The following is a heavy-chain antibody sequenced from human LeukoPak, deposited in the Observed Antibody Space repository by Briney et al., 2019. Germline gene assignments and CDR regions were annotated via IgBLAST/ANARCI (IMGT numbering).Heavy chain of an antibody. D-gene: IGHD2-15*01. Sequence: SETLSLTCTVSGGSISSYYWSWIRQPPGKGLEWIGYIYYSGSTNYNPSLKSRVTISVDTSKNQFSLKLSSVTAADTAVYYCARVLCSGGSCYYYYGMDVWGQGTTVTVS. CDR1: GGSISSYY. CDR2: IYYSGST. V-gene: IGHV4-59*01. CDR3: ARVLCSGGSCYYYYGMDV. J-gene: IGHJ6*02.